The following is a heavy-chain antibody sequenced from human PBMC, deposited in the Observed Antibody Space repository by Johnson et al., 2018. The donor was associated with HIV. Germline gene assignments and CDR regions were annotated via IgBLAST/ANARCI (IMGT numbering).Heavy chain of an antibody. D-gene: IGHD6-19*01. Sequence: VQLVESGGGLVQPGGSLRLSCAASGFTFSSYAMSWVRQAAGKGLEWVSTISGSAGSTDYADSVKGRFTISRDYSMNTLFLQMNSLRAEDTAVYYCAVIAVAGGGAFDIWGQGTMVTVSS. CDR3: AVIAVAGGGAFDI. CDR1: GFTFSSYA. CDR2: ISGSAGST. J-gene: IGHJ3*02. V-gene: IGHV3-23*04.